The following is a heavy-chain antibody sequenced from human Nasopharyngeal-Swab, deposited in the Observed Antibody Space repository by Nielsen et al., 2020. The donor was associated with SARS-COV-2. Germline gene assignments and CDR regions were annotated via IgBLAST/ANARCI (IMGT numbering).Heavy chain of an antibody. J-gene: IGHJ6*02. CDR3: ARRVTYYYGSGSSDYGMDV. CDR2: IDPSDSYT. V-gene: IGHV5-10-1*01. D-gene: IGHD3-10*01. CDR1: GSSFTSYW. Sequence: GGPLRLSCKGSGSSFTSYWISWVRQMPGKGLEWMGRIDPSDSYTNYSPSFQGHVTISADKSISTAYLQWSSLKASDTAMYYCARRVTYYYGSGSSDYGMDVWGQGTTVTVSS.